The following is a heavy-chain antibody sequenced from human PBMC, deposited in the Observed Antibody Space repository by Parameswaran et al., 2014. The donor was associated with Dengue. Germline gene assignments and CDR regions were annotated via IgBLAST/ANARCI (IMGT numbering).Heavy chain of an antibody. CDR2: INPNSGGT. V-gene: IGHV1-2*06. D-gene: IGHD3-10*01. J-gene: IGHJ6*02. CDR3: ARSFQGSGSYPYYYYGMDV. Sequence: VRQMPGKGLEWMGRINPNSGGTNYAQKFQGRVTMTRDTPISTAYMELSRLRSDDTAVYYCARSFQGSGSYPYYYYGMDVRGPRDHGHRLL.